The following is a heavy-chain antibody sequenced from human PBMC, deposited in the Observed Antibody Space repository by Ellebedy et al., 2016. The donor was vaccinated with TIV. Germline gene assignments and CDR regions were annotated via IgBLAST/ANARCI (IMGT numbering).Heavy chain of an antibody. J-gene: IGHJ6*02. Sequence: MPSETLSLTCSVSGDSISSSNYYWGWIRQPPGKGLEWIGIIYNTGNTYYNTSLKSRVTVSVDTAKNHFSLKVTSVTAADTAMYYCGKAKYFYYGMDVWGQGTTVTVSS. CDR2: IYNTGNT. CDR1: GDSISSSNYY. V-gene: IGHV4-39*02. CDR3: GKAKYFYYGMDV.